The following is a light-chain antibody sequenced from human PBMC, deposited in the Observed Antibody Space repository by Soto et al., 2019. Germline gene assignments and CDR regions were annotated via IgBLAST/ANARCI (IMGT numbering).Light chain of an antibody. Sequence: QSALTQPASVSGAPGQSITISCTGTSTTVGGFNVVSWYQQHPGTAPKVIIYEGIKRPSGVSHLFSGSNSGSTASLTISGLPAEDEADYYCCSYMGATTYVFGTGTKLTVL. CDR3: CSYMGATTYV. CDR2: EGI. V-gene: IGLV2-23*01. J-gene: IGLJ1*01. CDR1: STTVGGFNV.